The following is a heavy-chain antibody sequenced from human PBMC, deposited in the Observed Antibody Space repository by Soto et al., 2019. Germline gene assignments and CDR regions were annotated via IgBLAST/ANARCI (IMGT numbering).Heavy chain of an antibody. Sequence: ASVKLSCKASGYTFTKYGISWVRQAPGQGLEWMGWINVYNGNTKYAQKVQGRVTMTTDTSTSTAYMELRSLRSDDTAVYYCARGVGSGSYYNQYNWFDPWGQGTLVTVSS. V-gene: IGHV1-18*01. CDR3: ARGVGSGSYYNQYNWFDP. CDR2: INVYNGNT. D-gene: IGHD3-10*01. CDR1: GYTFTKYG. J-gene: IGHJ5*02.